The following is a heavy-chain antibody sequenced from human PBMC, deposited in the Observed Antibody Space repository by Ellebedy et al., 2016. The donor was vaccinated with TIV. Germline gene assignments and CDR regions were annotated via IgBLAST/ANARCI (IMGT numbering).Heavy chain of an antibody. CDR2: INADNGNA. D-gene: IGHD4/OR15-4a*01. CDR1: GYNFVNYA. Sequence: AASVKVSCKASGYNFVNYAMHWVRQAPGQRLEWMGWINADNGNAIYSRNFQGRVTLTRDTSASTAYMELSSLRSEDTAMYYCARNYGDYIRGQNWFDPWGQGTLVTVSS. CDR3: ARNYGDYIRGQNWFDP. J-gene: IGHJ5*02. V-gene: IGHV1-3*01.